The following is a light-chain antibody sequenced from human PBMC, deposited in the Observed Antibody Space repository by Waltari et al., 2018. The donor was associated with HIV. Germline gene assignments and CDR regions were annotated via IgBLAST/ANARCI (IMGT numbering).Light chain of an antibody. CDR3: MQDTHWPFT. CDR2: KVS. J-gene: IGKJ3*01. V-gene: IGKV2-30*01. Sequence: DFVMAQGPLSLPVTLGQPAPISCRSSEALVDSNGNTYLNWFLLRPGQSPRRLFFKVSNRASGVPERFSASGSGTDFTLKIRSVEAEDVGIYLCMQDTHWPFTFGPGTKLDI. CDR1: EALVDSNGNTY.